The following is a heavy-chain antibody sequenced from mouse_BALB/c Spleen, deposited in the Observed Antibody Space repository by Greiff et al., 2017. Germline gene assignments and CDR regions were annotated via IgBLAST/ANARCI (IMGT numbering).Heavy chain of an antibody. D-gene: IGHD2-1*01. CDR2: IYTGNGDT. V-gene: IGHV1-12*01. CDR3: AGDGTGDAMDD. Sequence: QPGAELVKPGASVKMFCKASGYTSFSYNMHWVKQTPGQGLEWCGAIYTGNGDTSYNQKFKGKATLTADKSSSTAYMQLSSLTSEDSAVYYCAGDGTGDAMDDWGQGTSVTVSS. J-gene: IGHJ4*01. CDR1: GYTSFSYN.